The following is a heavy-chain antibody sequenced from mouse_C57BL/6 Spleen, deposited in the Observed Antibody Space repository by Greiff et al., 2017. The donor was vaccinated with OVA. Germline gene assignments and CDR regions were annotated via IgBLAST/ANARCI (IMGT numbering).Heavy chain of an antibody. V-gene: IGHV1-50*01. Sequence: QVQLQQPGAELVKPGASVKLSCKASGYTFTSYWMQWVKQRPGQGLEWIGEIDPSDSYTNYNQKFKGKATLTVDTSSSTAYMQLSSLTSEDSAVEYCARYEQTAQATWFAYWGQGTLVTVSA. CDR1: GYTFTSYW. CDR2: IDPSDSYT. J-gene: IGHJ3*01. CDR3: ARYEQTAQATWFAY. D-gene: IGHD3-2*02.